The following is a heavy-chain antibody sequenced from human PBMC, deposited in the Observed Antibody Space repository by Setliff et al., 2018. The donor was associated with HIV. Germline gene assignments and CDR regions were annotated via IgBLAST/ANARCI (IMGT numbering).Heavy chain of an antibody. CDR2: IYYNGNI. Sequence: PSETLSLTCVVSGNSIGSGYYWGWIRQPPGKGLEWIASIYYNGNIYYNPSLKSRVTITMDTSKNQFSLKLSSVTAADTAVYSCVRHLSEMAMVDHWGQGTLVTVSS. J-gene: IGHJ4*02. CDR3: VRHLSEMAMVDH. V-gene: IGHV4-38-2*01. CDR1: GNSIGSGYY.